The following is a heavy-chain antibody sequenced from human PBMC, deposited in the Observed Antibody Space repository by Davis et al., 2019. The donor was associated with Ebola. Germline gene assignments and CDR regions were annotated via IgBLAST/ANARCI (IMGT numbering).Heavy chain of an antibody. Sequence: GGSLRLSCSASGFTFSSYAMHWVRQAPGKGLEYVSAISSNGGSTYYADSVKGRFTISRDNSKNTLYLQMSSLRAEDTAVYYCAKGRAGSGWYWVDYWGQGTLVTVSS. J-gene: IGHJ4*02. D-gene: IGHD6-19*01. CDR2: ISSNGGST. CDR1: GFTFSSYA. V-gene: IGHV3-64*04. CDR3: AKGRAGSGWYWVDY.